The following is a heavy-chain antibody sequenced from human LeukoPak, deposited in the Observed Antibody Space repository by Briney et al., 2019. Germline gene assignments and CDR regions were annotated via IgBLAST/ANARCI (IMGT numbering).Heavy chain of an antibody. Sequence: PGGSLRLSCAASGFTFNKYGMHWVRQAPGKGLEWVSAITGSGAFTDYADSVKGRFTISRDNSKNTLYLQVNSLTAEDTAVYYCARGRTWNYNWFDPWGQGTLVTVSS. J-gene: IGHJ5*02. CDR2: ITGSGAFT. CDR1: GFTFNKYG. D-gene: IGHD1-7*01. CDR3: ARGRTWNYNWFDP. V-gene: IGHV3-23*01.